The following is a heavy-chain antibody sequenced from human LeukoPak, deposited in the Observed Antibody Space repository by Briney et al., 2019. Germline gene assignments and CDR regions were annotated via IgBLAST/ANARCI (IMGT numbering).Heavy chain of an antibody. CDR3: AKRYYYEG. CDR1: GFTFSSYA. J-gene: IGHJ3*01. D-gene: IGHD3-22*01. V-gene: IGHV3-23*01. CDR2: ISGSGDST. Sequence: GGSLRLSCAASGFTFSSYAMSWVRQAPGKGLEWVSAISGSGDSTYYADSVKGRFTISRDNSKNTMSLQMSGLRVEDTAVYYCAKRYYYEGWGQGTMVTVSS.